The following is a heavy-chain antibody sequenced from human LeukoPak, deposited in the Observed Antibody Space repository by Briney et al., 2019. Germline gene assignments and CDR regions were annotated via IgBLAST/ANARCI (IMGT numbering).Heavy chain of an antibody. V-gene: IGHV4-39*01. CDR3: ARGLMVTGDAFDI. Sequence: PSETLSLTCSVSGGSISSSSYYWGWIRQPPGKGLEWIGSIYYSGSTYYNPSLKSRVTISVDTSKNQFSLKLSSVTAADTAVYYCARGLMVTGDAFDIWGQGTMVTVSS. CDR1: GGSISSSSYY. J-gene: IGHJ3*02. D-gene: IGHD3-16*01. CDR2: IYYSGST.